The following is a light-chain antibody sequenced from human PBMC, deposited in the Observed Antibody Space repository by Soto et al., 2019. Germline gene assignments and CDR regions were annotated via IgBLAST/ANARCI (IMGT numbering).Light chain of an antibody. V-gene: IGKV3-15*01. Sequence: EIVMTQSXATLSVSPGERATLSCRASQSVSSNLAWYQQKPGQAPRLLIYGASTRATGIPARFSGSGSGTEFTLTISSLQSEDFAVYYCQQYNNWLITFGQGTRLEIK. CDR2: GAS. J-gene: IGKJ5*01. CDR3: QQYNNWLIT. CDR1: QSVSSN.